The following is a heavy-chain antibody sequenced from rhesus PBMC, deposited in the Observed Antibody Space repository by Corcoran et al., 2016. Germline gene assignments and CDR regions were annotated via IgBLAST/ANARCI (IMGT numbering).Heavy chain of an antibody. CDR2: IYGKVAGT. CDR1: GGSISGGYD. CDR3: ARTYVSGYYPFDY. J-gene: IGHJ4*01. D-gene: IGHD3-28*01. Sequence: QVQLQESGPGLVKPSETLSVTCAVSGGSISGGYDRGWISHHPGKGREWIGAIYGKVAGTYYNPCVNSRVYISKAASKSQFSLKVRYVTTAHSGVYYSARTYVSGYYPFDYGGQGVLVTVSP. V-gene: IGHV4S7*01.